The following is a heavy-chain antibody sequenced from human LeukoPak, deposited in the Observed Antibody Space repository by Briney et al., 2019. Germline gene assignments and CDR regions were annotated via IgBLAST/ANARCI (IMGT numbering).Heavy chain of an antibody. CDR3: AREGSSSSSRAPHNNWFDP. V-gene: IGHV1-46*01. CDR2: INLSGGST. D-gene: IGHD6-6*01. Sequence: ASVKVSCKASGYTFTSYYMHWVRQAPGQGLEWMGIINLSGGSTSYAQKFQGRVTMTRDTSTSTVYMELSSLRSEDTAVYYCAREGSSSSSRAPHNNWFDPWGQGTLVTVSS. CDR1: GYTFTSYY. J-gene: IGHJ5*02.